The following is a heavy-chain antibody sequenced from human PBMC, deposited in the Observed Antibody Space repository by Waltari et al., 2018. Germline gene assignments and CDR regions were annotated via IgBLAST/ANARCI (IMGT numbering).Heavy chain of an antibody. J-gene: IGHJ4*02. CDR1: GFSFSGSS. D-gene: IGHD6-19*01. V-gene: IGHV3-73*01. CDR3: SGGEVTGTDF. Sequence: EVQVVESGGGWVQPGGSVKLSCATSGFSFSGSSIHWVRQTSGKGLEWVGRIRREPYNYATAYSASVKGRFTISRDDSKNTAFLQMNSLMTEDTAVYYCSGGEVTGTDFWGQGTLVTVSS. CDR2: IRREPYNYAT.